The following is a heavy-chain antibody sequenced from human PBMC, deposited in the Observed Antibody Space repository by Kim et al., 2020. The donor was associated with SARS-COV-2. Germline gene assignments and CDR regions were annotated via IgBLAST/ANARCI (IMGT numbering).Heavy chain of an antibody. CDR2: ISDIGGSL. Sequence: GGSLRLSCAASGFTFSSYSMAWVRQAPGKGLEWVSSISDIGGSLYYADSVKGRSTISRDNSKNTMYLQMNSLRVEDTAIYCCAKGCTYCRTNWFHSWGRGTVVSVS. CDR3: AKGCTYCRTNWFHS. V-gene: IGHV3-23*01. D-gene: IGHD1-26*01. J-gene: IGHJ5*01. CDR1: GFTFSSYS.